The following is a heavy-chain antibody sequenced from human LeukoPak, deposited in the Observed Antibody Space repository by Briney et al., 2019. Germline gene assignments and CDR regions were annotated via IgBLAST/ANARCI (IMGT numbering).Heavy chain of an antibody. D-gene: IGHD6-13*01. CDR1: GFTFSSYW. CDR2: IKQDGSEK. Sequence: GGSLRLSCAASGFTFSSYWMSWVRQAPGKGLEWVANIKQDGSEKYYVDSVKGRFTISRDNAKNSLYLQMNSLRAEDTAVYYCATDPAGRYVGPPNYYYMDVWGKGTTVTVSS. J-gene: IGHJ6*03. V-gene: IGHV3-7*04. CDR3: ATDPAGRYVGPPNYYYMDV.